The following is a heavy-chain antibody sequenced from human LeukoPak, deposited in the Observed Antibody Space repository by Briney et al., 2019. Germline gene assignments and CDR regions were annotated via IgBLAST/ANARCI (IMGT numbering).Heavy chain of an antibody. CDR1: GFTVSTNY. Sequence: SGGSLRLSLAASGFTVSTNYMSWVRQAPGKRLEWLSVIYSGGSTYYADSVKGRFTISRDNSKNTVYLQMNSLRGEDTAVYYCARVTAAAGFDYWGQGTLVTVSS. D-gene: IGHD6-13*01. CDR2: IYSGGST. J-gene: IGHJ4*02. CDR3: ARVTAAAGFDY. V-gene: IGHV3-66*01.